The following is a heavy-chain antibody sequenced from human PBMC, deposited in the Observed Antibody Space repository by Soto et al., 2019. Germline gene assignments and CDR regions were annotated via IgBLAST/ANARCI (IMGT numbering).Heavy chain of an antibody. CDR1: FTFSMYS. CDR3: TRDQGGSYDSWFDP. Sequence: EVQVVESGGGLVQPGGSLRLSCSFTFSMYSMNWFRQAPGKGLEWVASISSGGSYIKYADSVKGRLTISRDNAKNSVSLQMNSLRVDDTAVYFCTRDQGGSYDSWFDPWGQGTLVTVSS. CDR2: ISSGGSYI. V-gene: IGHV3-21*01. D-gene: IGHD1-26*01. J-gene: IGHJ5*01.